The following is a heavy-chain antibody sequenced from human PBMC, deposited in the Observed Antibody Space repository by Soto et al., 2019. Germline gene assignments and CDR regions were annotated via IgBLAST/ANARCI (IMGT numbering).Heavy chain of an antibody. J-gene: IGHJ4*02. V-gene: IGHV3-33*01. Sequence: GGSLRLSCAASGFTFSQYGMHWVRQAPGKGLEWVAVIWYDGSNKYYGDSVKGRFTISRDNSKNTLYLQMNSLRAEDTAVYYCARINLPTNVPGILSLDYWGQGTLVTVSS. D-gene: IGHD1-1*01. CDR1: GFTFSQYG. CDR2: IWYDGSNK. CDR3: ARINLPTNVPGILSLDY.